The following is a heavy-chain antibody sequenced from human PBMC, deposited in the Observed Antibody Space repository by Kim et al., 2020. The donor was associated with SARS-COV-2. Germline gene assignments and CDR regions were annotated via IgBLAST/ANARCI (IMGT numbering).Heavy chain of an antibody. Sequence: SETLSLTCAVYGGSFSGYYWSWIRQPPGKGLEWIGEINHSGSTNYNPSLKSRVTISVDTSKNQFSLKLSSVTAADTAVYYCAARVVGYCSSTSCRAEYYFDYWGQGTLVTVSS. CDR1: GGSFSGYY. D-gene: IGHD2-2*01. CDR3: AARVVGYCSSTSCRAEYYFDY. CDR2: INHSGST. V-gene: IGHV4-34*01. J-gene: IGHJ4*02.